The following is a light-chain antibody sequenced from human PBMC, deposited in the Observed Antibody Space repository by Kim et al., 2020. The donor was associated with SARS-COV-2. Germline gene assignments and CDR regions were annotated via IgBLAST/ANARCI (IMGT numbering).Light chain of an antibody. CDR1: SSDVGGYNY. CDR2: DSS. CDR3: SSYTSSSTLVV. V-gene: IGLV2-14*03. Sequence: QSINISCTGTSSDVGGYNYVSWYQQHPGKAHKLMIYDSSNRPSGVSNHFSGSKSGNTASLTISGLQAEDEADYYCSSYTSSSTLVVFGGGTQLTVL. J-gene: IGLJ2*01.